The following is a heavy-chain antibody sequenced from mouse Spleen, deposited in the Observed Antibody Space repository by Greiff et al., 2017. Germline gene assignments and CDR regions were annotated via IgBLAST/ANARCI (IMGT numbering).Heavy chain of an antibody. J-gene: IGHJ2*01. V-gene: IGHV1-64*01. D-gene: IGHD2-1*01. CDR1: GYTFTSYW. CDR2: IHPNSGST. CDR3: ERRGLYGNYFDY. Sequence: QVQLQQPGAELVKPGASVKLSCKASGYTFTSYWMHWVKQRPGQGLEWIGMIHPNSGSTNYNEKFKSKATLTVDKSSSTAYMQLSSLTSEDSAVYYCERRGLYGNYFDYWGQGTTLTVSS.